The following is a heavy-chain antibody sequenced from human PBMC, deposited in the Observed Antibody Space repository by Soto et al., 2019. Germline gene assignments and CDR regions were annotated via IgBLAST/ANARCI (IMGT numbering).Heavy chain of an antibody. CDR2: IYYSGST. J-gene: IGHJ4*02. D-gene: IGHD3-22*01. CDR1: GGSISSGGYY. Sequence: SETLSLTCTVSGGSISSGGYYWSWFRQHPGKGLEWIGYIYYSGSTYYNPSLKSRVTISVDTSKNQFSLKLSSVTAADTAVYYCAGQFYYDSSVGYWGQGTLVTVS. V-gene: IGHV4-31*03. CDR3: AGQFYYDSSVGY.